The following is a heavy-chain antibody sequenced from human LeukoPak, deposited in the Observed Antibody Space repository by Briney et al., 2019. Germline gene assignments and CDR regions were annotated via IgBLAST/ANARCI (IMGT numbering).Heavy chain of an antibody. J-gene: IGHJ4*02. CDR3: AGGLGDSSGYYFGSFDY. D-gene: IGHD3-22*01. CDR1: GFTLSSNY. Sequence: GGSLRLSCAASGFTLSSNYMSWVRQAPGKGLEWVSVIYSGGSTYYADSVKGRFTISRDNSKNTLYLQMNSLRAEDTAVYYCAGGLGDSSGYYFGSFDYWGQGTLVTVSS. V-gene: IGHV3-66*01. CDR2: IYSGGST.